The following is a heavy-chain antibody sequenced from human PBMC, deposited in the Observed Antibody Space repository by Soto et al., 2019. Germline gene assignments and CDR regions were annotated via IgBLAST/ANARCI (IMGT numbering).Heavy chain of an antibody. Sequence: PSETLSLTCAVYGGSFSGYYWSWIRQPPGKGLEWIGEINHSGSTNYNPSLKSRVTISVDTSKNQFSLKLSSVTAADTAVYYCARGSRSGTTSRYNWFDPWGQGTLVTVSS. D-gene: IGHD4-17*01. CDR3: ARGSRSGTTSRYNWFDP. CDR2: INHSGST. CDR1: GGSFSGYY. V-gene: IGHV4-34*01. J-gene: IGHJ5*02.